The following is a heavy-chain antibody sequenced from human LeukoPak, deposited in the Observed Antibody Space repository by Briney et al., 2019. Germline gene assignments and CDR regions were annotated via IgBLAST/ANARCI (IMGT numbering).Heavy chain of an antibody. Sequence: SETLSLTCTVSGGSINSGNHFWSWIRQHPAKGLEWFGYIFYSGNTYYNPSLESRVTISVDTSKNQFSLKLNSVTAADTAVYYCAREVIAAVGTDAFDIWGQGTMVTVSS. V-gene: IGHV4-31*03. J-gene: IGHJ3*02. CDR2: IFYSGNT. CDR3: AREVIAAVGTDAFDI. D-gene: IGHD6-13*01. CDR1: GGSINSGNHF.